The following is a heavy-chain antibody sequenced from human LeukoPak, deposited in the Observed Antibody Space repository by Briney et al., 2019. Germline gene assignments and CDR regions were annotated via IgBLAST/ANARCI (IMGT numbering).Heavy chain of an antibody. V-gene: IGHV3-7*01. D-gene: IGHD3-16*01. Sequence: GGSLRLSCTASGFVFSNSWMSWVRQAPGKGLEWVANMKQDGREKYYVDSVKGRFAVSRDNAKNSLYLQMNSLRAEDTAVYYCARDLADYVWGNLYYYYYYMDVWGKGTTVTVSS. CDR1: GFVFSNSW. CDR3: ARDLADYVWGNLYYYYYYMDV. CDR2: MKQDGREK. J-gene: IGHJ6*03.